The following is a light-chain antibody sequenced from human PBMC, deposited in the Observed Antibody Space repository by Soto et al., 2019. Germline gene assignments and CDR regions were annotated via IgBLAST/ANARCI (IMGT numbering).Light chain of an antibody. CDR2: DAS. J-gene: IGKJ1*01. V-gene: IGKV1-5*01. CDR1: QSISSW. Sequence: QSPSTLSATAGDRVTITCRASQSISSWLAWYQHKPGKAPKLLIYDASNLDSGVPSRFSGSGSGTEFSLTISNLQPDDCATYYCQQYENYWTFGQGTKVDIK. CDR3: QQYENYWT.